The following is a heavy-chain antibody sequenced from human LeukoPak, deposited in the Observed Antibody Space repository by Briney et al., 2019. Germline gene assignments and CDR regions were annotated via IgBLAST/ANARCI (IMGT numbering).Heavy chain of an antibody. J-gene: IGHJ5*02. D-gene: IGHD6-19*01. CDR2: ISGSGGST. V-gene: IGHV3-23*01. Sequence: GGSLRLSCAASGLTFTSSWMSWVRQAPGKGLEWVSAISGSGGSTYYADSVKGRFTISRDNSKNTLYLQMNSLRAEDTAVYYCAKDFRKGIAVAGLRTWGQGTLVTVSS. CDR3: AKDFRKGIAVAGLRT. CDR1: GLTFTSSW.